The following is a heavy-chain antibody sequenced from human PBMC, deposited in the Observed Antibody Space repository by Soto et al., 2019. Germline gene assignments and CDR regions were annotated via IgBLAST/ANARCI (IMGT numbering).Heavy chain of an antibody. V-gene: IGHV1-69*13. J-gene: IGHJ6*02. CDR1: GGTFSSYA. CDR3: ARSGRGYSYGNGAYYYGMDV. D-gene: IGHD5-18*01. Sequence: SVKVSCKASGGTFSSYAISWVRQAPGQGLEWMGGIIPIFGTANYAQKFQGRVTITADESTSTAYMELSSLRSEDTAVYYCARSGRGYSYGNGAYYYGMDVWGQGTTVTVSS. CDR2: IIPIFGTA.